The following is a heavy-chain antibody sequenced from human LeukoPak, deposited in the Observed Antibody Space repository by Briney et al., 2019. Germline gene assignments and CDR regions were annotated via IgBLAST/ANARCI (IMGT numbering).Heavy chain of an antibody. Sequence: SVKVSCKASGGTFSSDGITWVRQAPGQGLEWMGGITPSFRKPDYAKKFQGRVTLTADESTSTAYMELSSLRSEDTAVYYCAREGLFTMVRRGTLDNWGQGTLVTVSS. V-gene: IGHV1-69*01. D-gene: IGHD3-10*01. CDR3: AREGLFTMVRRGTLDN. CDR2: ITPSFRKP. CDR1: GGTFSSDG. J-gene: IGHJ4*02.